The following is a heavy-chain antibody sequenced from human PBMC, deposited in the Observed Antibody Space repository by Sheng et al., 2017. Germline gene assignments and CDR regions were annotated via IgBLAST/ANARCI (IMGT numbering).Heavy chain of an antibody. CDR3: ARDPRYCSGGSCYLSYYYMDV. D-gene: IGHD2-15*01. J-gene: IGHJ6*03. CDR2: IIPILGIA. Sequence: QVQLVQSGAEVKKPGSSVKVSCKASGGTFSSYAISWVRQAPGQGLEWMGGIIPILGIANYAQKFQGRVTITADKSTSTAYMELSSLRSEDTAVYYCARDPRYCSGGSCYLSYYYMDVWGKGTTVTVSS. CDR1: GGTFSSYA. V-gene: IGHV1-69*04.